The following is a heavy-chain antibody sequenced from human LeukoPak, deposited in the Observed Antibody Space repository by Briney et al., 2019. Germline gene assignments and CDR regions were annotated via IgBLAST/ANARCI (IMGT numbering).Heavy chain of an antibody. CDR3: ARGEIAARGNWFDP. CDR2: IYYSGST. Sequence: SETLSLTCTVSGGSISSSSYYWGWIRQPPGKGLEWIGSIYYSGSTYYNPSLKSRVTISVDTSKNQFSLKLSSVTAADTAVYYCARGEIAARGNWFDPWGQGTLVTVSS. V-gene: IGHV4-39*07. J-gene: IGHJ5*02. CDR1: GGSISSSSYY. D-gene: IGHD6-6*01.